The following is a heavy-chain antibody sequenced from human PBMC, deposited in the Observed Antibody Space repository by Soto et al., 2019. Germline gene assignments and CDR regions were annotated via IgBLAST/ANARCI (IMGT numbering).Heavy chain of an antibody. Sequence: ESLKISGKGSGYSFTSNWIGWVRQMPGKGLEWMGTIYPADSDTRYSPSFQGQVSISTDKSVSTAYLQWRSLKASDSAMYCCARMSGAMVLGYWGQGTLVAVSS. V-gene: IGHV5-51*01. D-gene: IGHD5-18*01. J-gene: IGHJ1*01. CDR2: IYPADSDT. CDR3: ARMSGAMVLGY. CDR1: GYSFTSNW.